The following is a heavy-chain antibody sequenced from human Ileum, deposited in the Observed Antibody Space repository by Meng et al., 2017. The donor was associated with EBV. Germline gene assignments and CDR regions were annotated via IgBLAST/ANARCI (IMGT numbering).Heavy chain of an antibody. V-gene: IGHV4-28*01. CDR1: GYSISTTNW. CDR2: IYYSGTT. CDR3: ARNSESGSYIDY. Sequence: QGRLQQSGPGLVKPSDPLSLTCAVSGYSISTTNWWGWIRQPPGKGLEWIGHIYYSGTTYNNPSLKSRVTMSIDPSKNQFSLKLSSVTAVDTAVYYCARNSESGSYIDYWGLGTLVTVSS. J-gene: IGHJ4*02. D-gene: IGHD1-26*01.